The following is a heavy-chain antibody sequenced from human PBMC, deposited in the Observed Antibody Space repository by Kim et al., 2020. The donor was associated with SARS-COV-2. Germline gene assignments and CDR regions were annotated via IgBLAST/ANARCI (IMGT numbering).Heavy chain of an antibody. D-gene: IGHD1-26*01. CDR3: ARHMGAATGDAFDI. J-gene: IGHJ3*02. V-gene: IGHV5-51*01. Sequence: PSFQGQVNISADKSISTAYLQWSSLKASDTAIYYCARHMGAATGDAFDIWGQGTMVTVSS.